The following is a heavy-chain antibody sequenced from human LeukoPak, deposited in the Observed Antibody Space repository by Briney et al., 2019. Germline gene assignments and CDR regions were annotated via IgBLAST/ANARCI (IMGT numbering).Heavy chain of an antibody. Sequence: SETLSLTCTVSGGSISSYYWSWIRQPPGKGLEWIGYIYATGSTNYNPSLKSRVTISVDTSKNQFSLNLCSVTAADTAVYYCASPYDILTGYPYWGQGTLVTVSS. V-gene: IGHV4-4*09. CDR2: IYATGST. CDR1: GGSISSYY. CDR3: ASPYDILTGYPY. D-gene: IGHD3-9*01. J-gene: IGHJ4*02.